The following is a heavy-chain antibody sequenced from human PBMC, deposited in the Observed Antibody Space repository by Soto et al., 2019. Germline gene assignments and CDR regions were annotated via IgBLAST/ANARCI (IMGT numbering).Heavy chain of an antibody. Sequence: PSETLSLTCTVSGGSISSSGYYWGWIRQSPGKGLEWIANIYYSGSSYYNPSLKSRVTISEHSSKDQFSLKLISVTAADTAVYYCARVRDPARDFVYWGQGILLT. V-gene: IGHV4-39*01. CDR3: ARVRDPARDFVY. J-gene: IGHJ4*02. CDR1: GGSISSSGYY. D-gene: IGHD3-10*01. CDR2: IYYSGSS.